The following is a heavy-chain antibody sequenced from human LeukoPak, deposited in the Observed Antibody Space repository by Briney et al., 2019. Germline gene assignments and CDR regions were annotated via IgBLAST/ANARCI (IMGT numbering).Heavy chain of an antibody. CDR1: GYSFTSYW. CDR2: IYPGDSDT. Sequence: ESLKISCKGSGYSFTSYWIGWVRQMPGKGLEWMGIIYPGDSDTRYSPSFQGQVTISADKSISTAYLQWSSLKASDTAMYYCARSSNYDFWSGYHPNWFDPWGQGTLVTVSS. D-gene: IGHD3-3*01. CDR3: ARSSNYDFWSGYHPNWFDP. V-gene: IGHV5-51*01. J-gene: IGHJ5*02.